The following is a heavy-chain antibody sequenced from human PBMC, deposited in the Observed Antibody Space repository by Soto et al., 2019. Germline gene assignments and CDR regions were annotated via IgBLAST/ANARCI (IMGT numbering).Heavy chain of an antibody. D-gene: IGHD6-19*01. CDR2: ISGSGGST. V-gene: IGHV3-23*01. CDR3: AVSLGYSSGWYRGDAFDL. J-gene: IGHJ3*01. Sequence: PGGSLRLSCAASGFTFSSYGMSWVRQAPGKGLEWVSAISGSGGSTYYADSVKGRFTISRDNSKNTLYLQMNSLRAEDTAVYYCAVSLGYSSGWYRGDAFDLWGQGTMVTVSS. CDR1: GFTFSSYG.